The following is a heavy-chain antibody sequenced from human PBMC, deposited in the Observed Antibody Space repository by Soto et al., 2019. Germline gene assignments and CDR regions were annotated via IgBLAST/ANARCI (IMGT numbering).Heavy chain of an antibody. Sequence: QVQLVQSGAEVKKPGASVKVSCKASGYTFTSYYIHWVRQAPGQGLEWMGVINPSGGSTSYAQNFPSRVTMTRDTSTSTVYMELSSLRSEDTAVYYCVRESTPPRWFEPWGQGTLVTVSS. CDR2: INPSGGST. V-gene: IGHV1-46*03. CDR3: VRESTPPRWFEP. D-gene: IGHD4-17*01. CDR1: GYTFTSYY. J-gene: IGHJ5*02.